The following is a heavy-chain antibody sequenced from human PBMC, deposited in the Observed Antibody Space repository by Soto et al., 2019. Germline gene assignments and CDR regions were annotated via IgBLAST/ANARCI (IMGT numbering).Heavy chain of an antibody. CDR2: ITASGTTS. Sequence: GGSLRLSCAASQFAFQTYAMAWVRQTPGKGLEWVSAITASGTTSYFTDSVRGRFSISRDNSKNMLYLQMDSLRAEDTALYYCATELRYLEWFTRPDYWGQGTLVTVPS. CDR3: ATELRYLEWFTRPDY. D-gene: IGHD3-3*01. J-gene: IGHJ4*02. V-gene: IGHV3-23*01. CDR1: QFAFQTYA.